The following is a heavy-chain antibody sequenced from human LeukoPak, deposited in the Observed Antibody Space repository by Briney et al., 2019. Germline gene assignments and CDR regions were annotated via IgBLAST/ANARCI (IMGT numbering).Heavy chain of an antibody. D-gene: IGHD5-24*01. CDR2: LYSGGST. CDR1: GFTVSSNY. J-gene: IGHJ4*02. Sequence: GGSLRLSCAASGFTVSSNYMSWVRQAPGKGLEWVSVLYSGGSTYYADSVKGRFTISRDNSKNTLYLQMNSLRAEDTAVYYCASQGRWQQFSSFDYWGQGTLVTVSS. CDR3: ASQGRWQQFSSFDY. V-gene: IGHV3-66*04.